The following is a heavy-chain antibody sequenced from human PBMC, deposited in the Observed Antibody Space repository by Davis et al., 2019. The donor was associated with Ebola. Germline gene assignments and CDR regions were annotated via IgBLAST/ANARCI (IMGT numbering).Heavy chain of an antibody. V-gene: IGHV3-73*01. CDR2: IRSKANSYAT. CDR3: TSRTGAFDY. CDR1: GITFSGSA. D-gene: IGHD7-27*01. Sequence: GGSLRLSCAASGITFSGSAMHWVRQASGKGLEWVGRIRSKANSYATAYAASVKGRFTISRDDSKNTAYLQMNSLKTEDTAVYYCTSRTGAFDYWGQGTLVTVSS. J-gene: IGHJ4*02.